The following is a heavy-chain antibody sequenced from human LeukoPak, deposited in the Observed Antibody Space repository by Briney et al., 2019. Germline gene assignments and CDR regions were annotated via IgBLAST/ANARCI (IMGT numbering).Heavy chain of an antibody. J-gene: IGHJ4*02. V-gene: IGHV3-23*01. CDR2: ISETGGTI. CDR3: AAYYYGSGSYYNFDY. D-gene: IGHD3-10*01. CDR1: GFSFSNYA. Sequence: GGSLRLSCAPSGFSFSNYAMSWVRQAPGKGLEWVSAISETGGTIHYADSVRGRFIISRDNSKNTLYLQMNSLRAEDTAVYYCAAYYYGSGSYYNFDYWGQGTLVTVSS.